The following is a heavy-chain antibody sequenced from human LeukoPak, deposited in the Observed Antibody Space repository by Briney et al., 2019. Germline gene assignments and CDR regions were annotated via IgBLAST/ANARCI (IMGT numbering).Heavy chain of an antibody. CDR3: ARERVEEALGAFDI. CDR2: INPNSGGA. CDR1: GSTFTGYY. J-gene: IGHJ3*02. D-gene: IGHD7-27*01. V-gene: IGHV1-2*02. Sequence: ASVKVSCKASGSTFTGYYMHWVRQAPGQGLEGMGWINPNSGGANYAQKFHGSVTMARDTSISTAYMELSRLRSDDTAVYYCARERVEEALGAFDIWGEGTMVTVSS.